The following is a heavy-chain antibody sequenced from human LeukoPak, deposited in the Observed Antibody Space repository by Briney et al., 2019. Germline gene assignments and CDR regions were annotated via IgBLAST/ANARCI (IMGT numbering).Heavy chain of an antibody. Sequence: PGGSLRLSCSASGFTFSRYWMSWVRQAPGKGLKWVANIKEDRSEKYYVDSVKGRFTMSRDNGKNSLFLQMNGVRAEEMAVYYCGRHFGTEFDYWGQGTLVTVSS. CDR2: IKEDRSEK. CDR3: GRHFGTEFDY. D-gene: IGHD1-1*01. J-gene: IGHJ4*02. V-gene: IGHV3-7*01. CDR1: GFTFSRYW.